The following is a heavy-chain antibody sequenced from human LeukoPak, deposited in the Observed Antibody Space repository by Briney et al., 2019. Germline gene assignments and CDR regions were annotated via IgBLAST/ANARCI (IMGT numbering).Heavy chain of an antibody. J-gene: IGHJ4*02. CDR2: INHSGST. V-gene: IGHV4-34*01. CDR3: ASPRGRGSSSRKPFDY. CDR1: GGSFSGYY. D-gene: IGHD6-6*01. Sequence: PSETLSLTCAVYGGSFSGYYWSWIRQPPGKGLEWIGEINHSGSTNYNPSLKSRVTISVDTSKNQFSLKLSSVTAADTAVYYCASPRGRGSSSRKPFDYWGRGTLVTVSS.